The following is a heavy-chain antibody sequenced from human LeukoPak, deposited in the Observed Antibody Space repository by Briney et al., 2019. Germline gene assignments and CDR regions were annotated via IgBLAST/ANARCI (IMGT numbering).Heavy chain of an antibody. CDR2: ISGSGSST. CDR1: GFTFDNYA. V-gene: IGHV3-23*01. D-gene: IGHD3-22*01. J-gene: IGHJ4*02. CDR3: AKYGYYENSGYYYY. Sequence: GGSLRLSCAASGFTFDNYAMSWVHQAPGKGLEWVSGISGSGSSTYYADSVKGRFTISRDNSKNTLYLQMNSLRVEDTAVYYCAKYGYYENSGYYYYWGQGTLVTVSS.